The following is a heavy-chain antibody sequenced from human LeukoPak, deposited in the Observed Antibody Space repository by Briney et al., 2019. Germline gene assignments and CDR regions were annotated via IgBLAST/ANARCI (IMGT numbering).Heavy chain of an antibody. CDR2: IIPIFGTA. V-gene: IGHV1-69*13. Sequence: SVKVSCKASGGTFSSYAISWVRQAPGQGLEWMGGIIPIFGTANYAQKFQGRVTITADESTSTAYMELSSLRSEDTAVYYCAREGYYYDSSGYYLDYWGQGTLVTVSS. CDR1: GGTFSSYA. D-gene: IGHD3-22*01. J-gene: IGHJ4*02. CDR3: AREGYYYDSSGYYLDY.